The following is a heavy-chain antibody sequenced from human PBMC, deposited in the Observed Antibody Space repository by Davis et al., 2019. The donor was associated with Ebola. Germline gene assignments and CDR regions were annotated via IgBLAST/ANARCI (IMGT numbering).Heavy chain of an antibody. V-gene: IGHV3-53*01. CDR3: ARPVTIFGGGWFDP. CDR2: IYSGGST. CDR1: GFTVSSNY. J-gene: IGHJ5*02. D-gene: IGHD3-3*01. Sequence: GESLKISCAASGFTVSSNYMSWVRQAPGKGLEWVSVIYSGGSTYYADSVKGRFTISRDNSKNTLYLQMNSLRAEDTAVYYCARPVTIFGGGWFDPWGQGTLVTISS.